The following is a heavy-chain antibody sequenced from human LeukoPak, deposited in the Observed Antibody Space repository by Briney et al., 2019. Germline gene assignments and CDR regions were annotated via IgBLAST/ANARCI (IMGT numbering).Heavy chain of an antibody. V-gene: IGHV3-74*01. D-gene: IGHD4-17*01. CDR1: GFTFSSYW. Sequence: PGGSLRLSCAASGFTFSSYWMHWVRQAPGKGLVWVSRINSDGSSTSYADSVKGRFTISRDNAKNTLYLQMNSLRAEETAVYYCVRENHDYGDYDLDYWGQGTLVTASS. J-gene: IGHJ4*02. CDR3: VRENHDYGDYDLDY. CDR2: INSDGSST.